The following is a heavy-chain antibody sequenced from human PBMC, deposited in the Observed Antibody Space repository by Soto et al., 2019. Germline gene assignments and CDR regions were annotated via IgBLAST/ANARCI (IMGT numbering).Heavy chain of an antibody. CDR1: GFTFSSYG. Sequence: GGSLRLSXAASGFTFSSYGMHWVRQAPGKGLEWVAVIWYDGSNKYYADSVKGRFTISRDNSKNTLYLQMNSLRAEDTAVYYCAREFPTSIAARFYYYGMDVWGQGTTVTVSS. CDR3: AREFPTSIAARFYYYGMDV. CDR2: IWYDGSNK. J-gene: IGHJ6*02. V-gene: IGHV3-33*01. D-gene: IGHD6-6*01.